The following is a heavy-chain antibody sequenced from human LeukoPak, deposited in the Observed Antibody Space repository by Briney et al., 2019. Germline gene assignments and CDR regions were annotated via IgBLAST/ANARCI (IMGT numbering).Heavy chain of an antibody. J-gene: IGHJ4*02. CDR2: IYYSGST. Sequence: SQTLSLTCTVSGGSISSGDYYWSWIRQPPGKGLEWIGYIYYSGSTYYNPSLKSRVTISVDTSKNQFSLKLSSVTAADTAVYYCARVRNDYVWGSYRPYYFDYWGQGTLVTVSS. V-gene: IGHV4-30-4*01. CDR3: ARVRNDYVWGSYRPYYFDY. D-gene: IGHD3-16*02. CDR1: GGSISSGDYY.